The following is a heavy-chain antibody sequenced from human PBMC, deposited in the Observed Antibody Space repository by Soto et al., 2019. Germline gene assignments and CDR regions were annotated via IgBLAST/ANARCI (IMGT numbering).Heavy chain of an antibody. J-gene: IGHJ6*02. D-gene: IGHD3-10*01. CDR1: VLTFSSYA. CDR3: AKDPFLTVYYGSGSYDSYYYGMDV. V-gene: IGHV3-23*01. Sequence: GGSLRLSCAASVLTFSSYAMSWVRQAPGKGLEWVSAISGSGGSTYYADSVKGRFTISRDNSKNTLYLQMNSLRAEDTAVYYCAKDPFLTVYYGSGSYDSYYYGMDVWGQGTTVTVSS. CDR2: ISGSGGST.